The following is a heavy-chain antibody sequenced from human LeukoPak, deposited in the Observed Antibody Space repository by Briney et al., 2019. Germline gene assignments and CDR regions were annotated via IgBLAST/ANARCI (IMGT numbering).Heavy chain of an antibody. V-gene: IGHV4-34*01. D-gene: IGHD6-6*01. CDR3: AREFIAARAPYFDY. CDR2: INHSGST. Sequence: SETLSLTCAVYGGSFSGYYWSWIRQPPGKGLEWIGEINHSGSTNYNPSLKSRVTISVDTSKNQFSLKLSSVTAADTAVYYCAREFIAARAPYFDYWGQGTLVTVSS. J-gene: IGHJ4*02. CDR1: GGSFSGYY.